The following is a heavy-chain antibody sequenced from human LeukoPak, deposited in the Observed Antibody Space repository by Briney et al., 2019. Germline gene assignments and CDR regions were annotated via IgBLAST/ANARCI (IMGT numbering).Heavy chain of an antibody. J-gene: IGHJ3*02. Sequence: SETLSLTCTVSGGSISSGDYYWSWIRQPPGKGLEWIGYIYYSGSTYYNPSLKSRVTISVDTSKNQFSLKLSSVTAADTAVYYCARSIAVAGTRAFDIWGQGTMVTVSS. CDR2: IYYSGST. CDR3: ARSIAVAGTRAFDI. V-gene: IGHV4-30-4*01. D-gene: IGHD6-19*01. CDR1: GGSISSGDYY.